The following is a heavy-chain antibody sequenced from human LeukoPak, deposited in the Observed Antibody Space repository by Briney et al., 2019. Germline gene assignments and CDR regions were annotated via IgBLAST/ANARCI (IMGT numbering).Heavy chain of an antibody. Sequence: GASVKVSCKVSGYTLTELSMHWVRQAPGKGLEWMEGFDPEDGETIYAQKFQGRVTMTEDTSTDTAYMELSSLRSEDTAVYYCANLDYGDYVGPDAFDIWGQGTMVTVSS. CDR3: ANLDYGDYVGPDAFDI. CDR2: FDPEDGET. J-gene: IGHJ3*02. D-gene: IGHD4-17*01. CDR1: GYTLTELS. V-gene: IGHV1-24*01.